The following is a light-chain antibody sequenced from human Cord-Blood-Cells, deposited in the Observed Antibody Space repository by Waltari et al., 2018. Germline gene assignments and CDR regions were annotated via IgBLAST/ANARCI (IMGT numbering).Light chain of an antibody. J-gene: IGKJ1*01. CDR2: KAS. Sequence: DSQMTLSPSTLSASVGHRVTITCRASHSISSWLPWYQQKPGKPPKLLIHKASSLESGVPSRFSSSGSGIEFTLAISSLQPADFATYYCQQYNSYSWTFGQGAKVEIK. CDR3: QQYNSYSWT. V-gene: IGKV1-5*03. CDR1: HSISSW.